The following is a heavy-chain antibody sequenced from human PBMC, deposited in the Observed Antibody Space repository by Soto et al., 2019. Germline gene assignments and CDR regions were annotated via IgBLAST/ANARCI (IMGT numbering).Heavy chain of an antibody. J-gene: IGHJ5*02. CDR2: INTISSAK. Sequence: GGSLRLSCAAAGFTFSNNEMHWVRQAPGKGLEWVSFINTISSAKYYVDSVKGRFTVSRDNAKNSLYLQMNSLRAEDTAVYYCARGIWPSASESWGQGTLVTVSS. V-gene: IGHV3-48*03. CDR3: ARGIWPSASES. D-gene: IGHD3-16*01. CDR1: GFTFSNNE.